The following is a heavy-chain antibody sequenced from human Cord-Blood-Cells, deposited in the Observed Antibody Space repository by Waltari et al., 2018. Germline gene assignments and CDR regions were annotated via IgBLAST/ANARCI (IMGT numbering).Heavy chain of an antibody. CDR3: ARLHKAAGCVDY. Sequence: QLQLQESGPGLVKPSEPLSLTCTVSGGSISSSSYYWGWIRQPPGKGLEWIGSIYYSGSTYYNPSLKSRVTISVDTSKNQFSLKLSSVTAADTAVYYCARLHKAAGCVDYWGQGTLVTVSS. V-gene: IGHV4-39*01. CDR1: GGSISSSSYY. D-gene: IGHD6-13*01. CDR2: IYYSGST. J-gene: IGHJ4*02.